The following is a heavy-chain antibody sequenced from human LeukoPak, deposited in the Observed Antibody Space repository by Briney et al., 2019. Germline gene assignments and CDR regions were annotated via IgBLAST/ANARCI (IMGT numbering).Heavy chain of an antibody. D-gene: IGHD3-9*01. Sequence: GGSLRLSCAASGFTFGDYSMSWVRQAPGMGLEWVGFIRSKAYGGTTVYAASVKGRFTISRDDSKSIVYLQMNSLTTEDTAVYYCTKDWYHDILSGYPDWGQGTLVTVSS. J-gene: IGHJ4*02. CDR1: GFTFGDYS. CDR2: IRSKAYGGTT. CDR3: TKDWYHDILSGYPD. V-gene: IGHV3-49*04.